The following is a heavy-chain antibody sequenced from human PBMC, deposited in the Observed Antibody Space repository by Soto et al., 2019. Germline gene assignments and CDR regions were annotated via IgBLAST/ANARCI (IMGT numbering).Heavy chain of an antibody. J-gene: IGHJ3*02. D-gene: IGHD2-15*01. CDR3: ARESRYCSGSSCSTQYAFDI. V-gene: IGHV3-30-3*01. Sequence: QVQLVESGGGVVQPGRSLRLSCAASGFILSDYPMHWVRQAPGKGLEWVAVLSSDGNNKYYADSMKGRFTISRDNSKNTLYLQMSSLRADDTAVYYCARESRYCSGSSCSTQYAFDIWGQGTMVTVSS. CDR1: GFILSDYP. CDR2: LSSDGNNK.